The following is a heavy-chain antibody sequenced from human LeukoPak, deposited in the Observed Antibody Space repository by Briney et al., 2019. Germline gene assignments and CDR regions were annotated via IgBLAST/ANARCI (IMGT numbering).Heavy chain of an antibody. CDR2: IYYSGST. CDR1: GGSISSSSYY. J-gene: IGHJ4*02. V-gene: IGHV4-39*01. D-gene: IGHD4-17*01. Sequence: PSETLSLTCTVSGGSISSSSYYWGWNRQPPGKGLEWIGSIYYSGSTYYNPSLKSRVTISVDTSKNQFSLKLSSVTAADTAVYYCARRRTYGDYVDYWGQGTLVTVSS. CDR3: ARRRTYGDYVDY.